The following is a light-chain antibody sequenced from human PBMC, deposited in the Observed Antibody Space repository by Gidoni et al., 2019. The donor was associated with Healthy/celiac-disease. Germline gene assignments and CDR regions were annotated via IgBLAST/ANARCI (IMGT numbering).Light chain of an antibody. Sequence: QAVVTQEPSLTVSPGGTVTLTCGSSTGAVTSGHYPYWFQPKPGQAPRTLIYYTSNKHSWTPARFSGSLLGGKAALTLSGAQPEDEAEYYCLLSYSGARGVFGTGTKVTVL. CDR1: TGAVTSGHY. J-gene: IGLJ1*01. V-gene: IGLV7-46*01. CDR2: YTS. CDR3: LLSYSGARGV.